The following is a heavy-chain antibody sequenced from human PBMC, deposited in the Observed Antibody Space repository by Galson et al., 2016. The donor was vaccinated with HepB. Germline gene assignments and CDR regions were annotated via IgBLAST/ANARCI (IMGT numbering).Heavy chain of an antibody. CDR2: FDLDYGEP. V-gene: IGHV1-24*01. CDR1: GYSLAKLA. CDR3: ATGRNRPELDAFDI. D-gene: IGHD1-26*01. Sequence: SVKVSCKVSGYSLAKLAIHWVRQAPGRGLEWMGPFDLDYGEPVYPQRFQGRITMTEDTSTDTAYMDLSSLTSEDTAMYYCATGRNRPELDAFDIWGQGTMVTVSS. J-gene: IGHJ3*02.